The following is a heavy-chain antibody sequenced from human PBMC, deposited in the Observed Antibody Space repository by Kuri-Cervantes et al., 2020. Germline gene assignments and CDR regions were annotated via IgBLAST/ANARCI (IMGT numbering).Heavy chain of an antibody. V-gene: IGHV4-61*02. CDR1: GGSISSGTYY. J-gene: IGHJ6*02. Sequence: SETLSLTCTVSGGSISSGTYYWSWIRQPAGKGLEWIGRIDISGSTDYNPSLKSRVTISVDRSKNQFSLKLSSLTAADTAVYYCARGRYSYYDILTGGMDVWGQGTTVTVSS. CDR2: IDISGST. CDR3: ARGRYSYYDILTGGMDV. D-gene: IGHD3-9*01.